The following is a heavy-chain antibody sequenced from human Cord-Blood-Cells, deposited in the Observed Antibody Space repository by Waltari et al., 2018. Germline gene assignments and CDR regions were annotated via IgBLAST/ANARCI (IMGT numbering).Heavy chain of an antibody. CDR3: ASGYCTNGVCYDAFDI. D-gene: IGHD2-8*01. V-gene: IGHV1-69*01. CDR1: GGTFSSYA. CDR2: IIPIFGTA. J-gene: IGHJ3*02. Sequence: QVQLVQSGAEVKKPGSSVKVSCKASGGTFSSYAISWVRKDPGQGLEWMGGIIPIFGTANYAQKFQGRVTITADESTSTAYMELSSLRSEDTAVYYCASGYCTNGVCYDAFDIWGQGTMVTVSS.